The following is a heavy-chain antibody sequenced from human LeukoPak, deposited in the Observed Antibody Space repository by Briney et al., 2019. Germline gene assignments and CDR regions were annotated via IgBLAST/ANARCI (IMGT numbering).Heavy chain of an antibody. V-gene: IGHV4-61*05. J-gene: IGHJ4*02. CDR1: GGSISSSSYY. Sequence: SETLSLTCTVSGGSISSSSYYWGWIRQPPGKGLEWIGFIYSDGSTNYNPSLKSRVTMSIDTSKNQFSLRLSSVTAADTAVYYCARLEGSSGYAHFDYWGQGTPVIVSS. CDR2: IYSDGST. D-gene: IGHD5-12*01. CDR3: ARLEGSSGYAHFDY.